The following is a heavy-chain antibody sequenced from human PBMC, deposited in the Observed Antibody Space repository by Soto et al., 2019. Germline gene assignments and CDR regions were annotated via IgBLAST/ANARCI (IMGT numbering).Heavy chain of an antibody. CDR1: GYTFTSYG. Sequence: GASVKVSCKASGYTFTSYGISWVRQAPGQGLEWMGWISAYNGNTNYAQKLQGRVTMTTDTSTSTAYMELRSLRSDDTAVYYCARDVSKVSIGVAERRPFDYWGQGTLVTVSS. D-gene: IGHD3-3*01. V-gene: IGHV1-18*01. CDR2: ISAYNGNT. CDR3: ARDVSKVSIGVAERRPFDY. J-gene: IGHJ4*02.